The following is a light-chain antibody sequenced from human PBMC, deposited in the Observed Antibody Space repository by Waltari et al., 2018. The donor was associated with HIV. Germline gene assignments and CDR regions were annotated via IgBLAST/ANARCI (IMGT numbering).Light chain of an antibody. V-gene: IGLV3-9*01. CDR2: RSR. Sequence: YDLSQPLSVSVDLGQTARITCGGDNIGSKNVHWSQQKPGQAPVLVIYRSRNRPSGITDRISASKAGSMVTLIISRVQIEDEADYFCQVWDSRTVVFGGGTTLTVL. CDR3: QVWDSRTVV. J-gene: IGLJ2*01. CDR1: NIGSKN.